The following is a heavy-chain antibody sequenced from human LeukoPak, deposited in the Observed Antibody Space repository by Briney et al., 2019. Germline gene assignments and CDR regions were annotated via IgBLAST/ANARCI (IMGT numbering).Heavy chain of an antibody. D-gene: IGHD3-22*01. CDR3: AREVEKYYDSSGTYYFDY. CDR1: GGSISSYY. CDR2: IYYSGST. Sequence: SETLSLTCTVSGGSISSYYWSWIRQPPGKGLEWIGYIYYSGSTNYNPSLKSRVTISVDTSKNQFSLKLSSVTAADTAVYHCAREVEKYYDSSGTYYFDYWGQGTLVTVSS. V-gene: IGHV4-59*01. J-gene: IGHJ4*02.